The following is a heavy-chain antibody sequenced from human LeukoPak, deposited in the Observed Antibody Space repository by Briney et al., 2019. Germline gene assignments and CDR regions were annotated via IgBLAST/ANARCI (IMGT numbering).Heavy chain of an antibody. Sequence: SGGSTYYADSVKGRFTISRDNSKNTLYLQMNSLRAEDTAVYYCARANYDFWSGYYTGFDYWGQGTLVTVSS. CDR2: SGGST. V-gene: IGHV3-53*01. D-gene: IGHD3-3*01. J-gene: IGHJ4*02. CDR3: ARANYDFWSGYYTGFDY.